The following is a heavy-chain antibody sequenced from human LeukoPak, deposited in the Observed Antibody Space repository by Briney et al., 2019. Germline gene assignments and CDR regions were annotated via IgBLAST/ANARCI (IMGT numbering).Heavy chain of an antibody. CDR2: IYYSGST. Sequence: GSLRLSCAASGFTFSSYSMNWVRQPPGKGLEWIGSIYYSGSTYYNPSLKSRVTISVDTSKNQFSLKLSSVTAADTAVYYCARVGGTTWFGELFPNHYYYYYMDVWGKGTTVTVSS. V-gene: IGHV4-39*07. J-gene: IGHJ6*03. CDR1: GFTFSSYS. D-gene: IGHD3-10*01. CDR3: ARVGGTTWFGELFPNHYYYYYMDV.